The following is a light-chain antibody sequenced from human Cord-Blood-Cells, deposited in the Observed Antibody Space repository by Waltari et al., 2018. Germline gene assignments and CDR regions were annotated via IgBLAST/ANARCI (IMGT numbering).Light chain of an antibody. CDR3: QQYDNLPLFT. V-gene: IGKV1-33*01. Sequence: DIQMTQSQSSLSASVGDRVTLTCQASQDISNYLNWYQQKPGKAPKLLIYDASNLETGVPSRFSGSGSGTDFTFTISSLQPEDIATYYCQQYDNLPLFTFGPGTKVDIK. CDR1: QDISNY. CDR2: DAS. J-gene: IGKJ3*01.